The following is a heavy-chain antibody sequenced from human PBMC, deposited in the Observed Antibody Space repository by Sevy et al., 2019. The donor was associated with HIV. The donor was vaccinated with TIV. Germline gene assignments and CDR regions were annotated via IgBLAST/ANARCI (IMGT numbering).Heavy chain of an antibody. V-gene: IGHV3-48*03. J-gene: IGHJ5*02. D-gene: IGHD3-22*01. CDR1: GLTFSSYE. CDR3: ARVDANYDKGFDP. Sequence: GGSLRLSCEASGLTFSSYEMNWVRQAPGKGLEWVSYISSSGTTIKYADSVKGRFTISRDNTKNSLYMQMNSLRAEDTAVYYCARVDANYDKGFDPWGQGTLSPSPQ. CDR2: ISSSGTTI.